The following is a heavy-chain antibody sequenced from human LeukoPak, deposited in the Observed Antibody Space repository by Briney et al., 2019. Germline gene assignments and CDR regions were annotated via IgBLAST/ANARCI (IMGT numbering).Heavy chain of an antibody. CDR2: IYYSGST. V-gene: IGHV4-30-4*01. J-gene: IGHJ3*02. D-gene: IGHD5-18*01. Sequence: SETLSPTCTVSGGSISSGDYYWSWIRQPPGKGLEWIGYIYYSGSTYYNPSLKSRVTISVDTSKNQFSLKLSSVTAAGTAVYYCAGVDTAMVTDAFDIWGQGTMVTVSS. CDR1: GGSISSGDYY. CDR3: AGVDTAMVTDAFDI.